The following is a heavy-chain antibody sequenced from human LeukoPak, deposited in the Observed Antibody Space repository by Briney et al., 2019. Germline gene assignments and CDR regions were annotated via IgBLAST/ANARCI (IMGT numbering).Heavy chain of an antibody. CDR1: GFTFSSYW. V-gene: IGHV3-74*01. Sequence: GGSLRLPCAASGFTFSSYWMHWVRQAPGKGLVWVSRINSDGSSTSYADSVKGRFTISRDNAKNTLYLQMNSLRAEDTAVYYCARDRPSRETAMVTYYYYYMDVWGKGTTVTVSS. J-gene: IGHJ6*03. CDR2: INSDGSST. CDR3: ARDRPSRETAMVTYYYYYMDV. D-gene: IGHD5-18*01.